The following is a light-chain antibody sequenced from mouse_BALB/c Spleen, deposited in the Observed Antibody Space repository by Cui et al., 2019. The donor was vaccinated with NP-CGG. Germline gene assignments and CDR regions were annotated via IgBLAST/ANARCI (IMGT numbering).Light chain of an antibody. CDR1: TGAVTTNNY. CDR2: GTH. CDR3: SLWYSNHWV. Sequence: QAVVPQESELTTSPGETVTLTCRSSTGAVTTNNYANWIQEKPDHLFTGLIGGTHNRAPGVPARFSGSLIGAKAVLTITGAQTEDEAIYFCSLWYSNHWVFGGGTKLTVL. J-gene: IGLJ1*01. V-gene: IGLV1*01.